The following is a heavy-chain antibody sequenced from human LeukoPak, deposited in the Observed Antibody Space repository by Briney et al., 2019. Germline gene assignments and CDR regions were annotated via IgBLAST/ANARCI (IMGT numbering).Heavy chain of an antibody. Sequence: VASVKVSCKASGGTFSSYAISWVRQAPGQGLEWMGGIIPIFGTANYAQKFQGRVTITTDESTSTAYMELSSLRSEDTAVYYCASYSSSWEPFFDYWGQGTLVTGSS. J-gene: IGHJ4*02. V-gene: IGHV1-69*05. CDR1: GGTFSSYA. CDR3: ASYSSSWEPFFDY. CDR2: IIPIFGTA. D-gene: IGHD6-13*01.